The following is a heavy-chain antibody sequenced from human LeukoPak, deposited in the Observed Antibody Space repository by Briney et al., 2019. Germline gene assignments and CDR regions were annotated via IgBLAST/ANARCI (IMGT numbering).Heavy chain of an antibody. D-gene: IGHD3-22*01. J-gene: IGHJ4*02. CDR3: AKVATHYYDSSGYYFHY. V-gene: IGHV3-30*18. CDR1: GFTFSSYR. CDR2: ISYDGSNK. Sequence: GGSLRLSCAASGFTFSSYRMNWVRRTPGKGLEWVAVISYDGSNKYYADSVKGRFTISRDNSKNTLYLQMNSLSPEDTAVYYCAKVATHYYDSSGYYFHYWGQGTLVTVSS.